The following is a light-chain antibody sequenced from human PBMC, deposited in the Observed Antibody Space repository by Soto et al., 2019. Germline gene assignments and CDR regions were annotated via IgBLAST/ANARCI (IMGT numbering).Light chain of an antibody. CDR3: HKYVALRMT. J-gene: IGKJ4*01. CDR2: DAS. CDR1: QGVINY. V-gene: IGKV1-33*01. Sequence: DITLTQSPSSLSASVGDRVSITCQASQGVINYLTWYQQKPGKAPTLLISDASNLDTGVPSRFTGSGSGTHFTLTPTSLQSEDFANYFCHKYVALRMTFGGGTHVE.